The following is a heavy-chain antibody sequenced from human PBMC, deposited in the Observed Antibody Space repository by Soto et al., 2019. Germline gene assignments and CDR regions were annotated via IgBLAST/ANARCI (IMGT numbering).Heavy chain of an antibody. CDR1: GFTFSDYY. CDR3: ARSGDNYNRLDY. J-gene: IGHJ4*02. V-gene: IGHV3-11*06. D-gene: IGHD1-1*01. CDR2: SSNSGTFS. Sequence: WGSLRLSCEGSGFTFSDYYISWIRQAPWKGLEWISYSSNSGTFSRYADSVKGRFSISRDNTKNLLYLQMNSLRAEETAVYYCARSGDNYNRLDYWGQGTPVTVYS.